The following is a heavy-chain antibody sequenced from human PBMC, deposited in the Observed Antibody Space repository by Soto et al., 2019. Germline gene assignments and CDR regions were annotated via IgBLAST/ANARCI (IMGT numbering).Heavy chain of an antibody. CDR1: GYTFTSYY. D-gene: IGHD6-13*01. V-gene: IGHV1-46*01. Sequence: ASVKVSCKASGYTFTSYYMHWVRQAPGQGLEWMGIINPSGGSTSYAQKFQGRVTMTRDTSTSTVYMELSSLRSEDTAVYYCARDKSEYGSSWPNDYWGKGTLVTVSS. J-gene: IGHJ4*02. CDR2: INPSGGST. CDR3: ARDKSEYGSSWPNDY.